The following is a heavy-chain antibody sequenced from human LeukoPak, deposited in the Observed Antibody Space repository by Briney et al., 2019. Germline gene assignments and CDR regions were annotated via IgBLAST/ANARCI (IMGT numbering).Heavy chain of an antibody. CDR2: IYYSGST. CDR1: GGSISSSSYY. V-gene: IGHV4-39*07. J-gene: IGHJ4*02. D-gene: IGHD1-26*01. CDR3: ARDSSGNYSHDY. Sequence: SETLSLTCTVSGGSISSSSYYWGWIRQPPGKGLEWIGSIYYSGSTYYNPSLKSRVTISVDTSKNQFSLKLSSMTAADTAVYYCARDSSGNYSHDYWGQGTLVTVSS.